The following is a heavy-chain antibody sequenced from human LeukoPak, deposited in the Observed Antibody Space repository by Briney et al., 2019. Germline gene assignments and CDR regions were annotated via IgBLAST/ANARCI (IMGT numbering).Heavy chain of an antibody. Sequence: SVTLSLTCTVSGGSLSSYYWSWLRHPPGKGVEGIGYIYYSGSTKYNPSLKSRVTISVDTSKNQFSLKLSSVTAADTAVYYCARGDYYDSSGYYYWDYYYYYGMDVWGQGTTVTVSS. CDR1: GGSLSSYY. J-gene: IGHJ6*02. V-gene: IGHV4-59*01. CDR3: ARGDYYDSSGYYYWDYYYYYGMDV. CDR2: IYYSGST. D-gene: IGHD3-22*01.